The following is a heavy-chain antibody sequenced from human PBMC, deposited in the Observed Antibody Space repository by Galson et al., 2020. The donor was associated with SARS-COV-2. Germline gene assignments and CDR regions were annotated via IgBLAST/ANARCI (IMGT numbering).Heavy chain of an antibody. Sequence: GESLKISCAASGFTFSSYSMNWVRHAPGKGLEWVSSIIMSSSYIYYSDSVKGRLTISSVNAKNFLYLQMNTLRAEDTAVYYCASNRGYSGYDLPSPLNYWGQGTLVTVSS. D-gene: IGHD5-12*01. V-gene: IGHV3-21*01. J-gene: IGHJ4*02. CDR1: GFTFSSYS. CDR3: ASNRGYSGYDLPSPLNY. CDR2: IIMSSSYI.